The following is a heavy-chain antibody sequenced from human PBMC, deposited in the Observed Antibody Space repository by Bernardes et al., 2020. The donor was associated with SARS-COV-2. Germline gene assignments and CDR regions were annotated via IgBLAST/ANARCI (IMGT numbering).Heavy chain of an antibody. Sequence: GGSLRLSCAASGFTFSSYAMSWVRQAPGKGLEWVSAISGSGGSTYYADSVKGRFTISRDNSKNTLYLQMNSLRAEDTAVYYCAKGQAKGRRFLEWLPPSINWFDPWGQGTLVTVSS. CDR3: AKGQAKGRRFLEWLPPSINWFDP. J-gene: IGHJ5*02. D-gene: IGHD3-3*01. CDR1: GFTFSSYA. CDR2: ISGSGGST. V-gene: IGHV3-23*01.